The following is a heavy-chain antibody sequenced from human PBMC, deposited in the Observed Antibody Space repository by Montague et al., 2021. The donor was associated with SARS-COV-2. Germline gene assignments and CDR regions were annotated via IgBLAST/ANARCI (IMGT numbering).Heavy chain of an antibody. D-gene: IGHD3-22*01. CDR2: ISSSGSTI. Sequence: SLRLSCAASGFTFSSYEMNWVRQAPGKGLEWVSYISSSGSTIYYXXSLKGRFTISRDNAKNSLYLQMNSLRAEDTAVYYCARDRSYYDSSDFDLWGRGTLVTVSS. CDR1: GFTFSSYE. V-gene: IGHV3-48*03. CDR3: ARDRSYYDSSDFDL. J-gene: IGHJ2*01.